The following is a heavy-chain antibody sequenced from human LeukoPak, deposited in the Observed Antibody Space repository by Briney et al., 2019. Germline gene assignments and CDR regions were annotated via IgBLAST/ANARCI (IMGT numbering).Heavy chain of an antibody. CDR3: ARGYSSGWYSANYYFDY. D-gene: IGHD6-19*01. Sequence: ASVKVSCKASGYTFTSYGISLVRQAPGQGLEWMGWISVYNGNTNYAQKLQGRVTITTDTSTSTAYMELRSLRSDDTAVYYCARGYSSGWYSANYYFDYWGQGTLVTVSS. J-gene: IGHJ4*02. CDR2: ISVYNGNT. V-gene: IGHV1-18*01. CDR1: GYTFTSYG.